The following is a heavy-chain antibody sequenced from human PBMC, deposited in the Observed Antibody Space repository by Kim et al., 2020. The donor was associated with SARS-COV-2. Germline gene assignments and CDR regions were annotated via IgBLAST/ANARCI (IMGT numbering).Heavy chain of an antibody. J-gene: IGHJ4*02. V-gene: IGHV1-69*04. CDR3: ARSGMSMSGYYTGYVDY. CDR2: IIPILGIA. CDR1: GGTFSSYA. D-gene: IGHD3-3*01. Sequence: SVKVSCKASGGTFSSYAISWVRQAPGQGLEWMGRIIPILGIANYAQKFQGRVTITADKSTSTAYMELSSLRSEDTAVYYCARSGMSMSGYYTGYVDYWGQGTLVTVSS.